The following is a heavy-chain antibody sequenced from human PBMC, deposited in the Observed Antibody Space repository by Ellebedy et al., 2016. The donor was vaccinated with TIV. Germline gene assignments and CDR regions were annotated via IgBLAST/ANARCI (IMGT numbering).Heavy chain of an antibody. V-gene: IGHV3-33*01. Sequence: GESLKISXAASGFTFSSYGMHWVRQAPGKGLEWVAVIWYDGSNKYYADSVKGRFTISRDNSKNTLYLQMNSLRAEDTAVYYCARDGAVAGTGYDAFDIWGQGTMVTVSS. CDR3: ARDGAVAGTGYDAFDI. D-gene: IGHD6-19*01. CDR2: IWYDGSNK. CDR1: GFTFSSYG. J-gene: IGHJ3*02.